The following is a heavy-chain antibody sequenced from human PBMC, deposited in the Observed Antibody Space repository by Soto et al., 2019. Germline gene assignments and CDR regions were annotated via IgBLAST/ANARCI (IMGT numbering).Heavy chain of an antibody. CDR2: ISYDGSNK. J-gene: IGHJ4*02. Sequence: QVQLVESGGGVVQPGRSLRLSCAASGFTFSSYGMQWVRQAPGKGLEWVAVISYDGSNKYYADSVKGRFTISRDNSKNTLYLQMNSLRAEDTAVYYCAKSEPVTKLRFFDYWGQGTLVTVSS. V-gene: IGHV3-30*18. D-gene: IGHD4-17*01. CDR3: AKSEPVTKLRFFDY. CDR1: GFTFSSYG.